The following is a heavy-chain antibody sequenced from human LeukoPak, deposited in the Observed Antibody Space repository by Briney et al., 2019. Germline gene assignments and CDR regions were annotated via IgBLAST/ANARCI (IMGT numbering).Heavy chain of an antibody. CDR2: ISGSGGST. V-gene: IGHV3-23*01. Sequence: GGSLTLSCAASGFTFSRYAMSWVRQAPGKGLEWVSAISGSGGSTYYADSVKGRVTISRDNSKDTLYLQMNTLRAEDTDVYYCARSQDYDSSGYPYYCDYWGRGTLVTVSS. CDR3: ARSQDYDSSGYPYYCDY. CDR1: GFTFSRYA. J-gene: IGHJ4*02. D-gene: IGHD3-22*01.